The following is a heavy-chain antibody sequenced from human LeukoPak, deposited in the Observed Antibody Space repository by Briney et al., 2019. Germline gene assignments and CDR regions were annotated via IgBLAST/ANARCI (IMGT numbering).Heavy chain of an antibody. V-gene: IGHV3-23*01. CDR2: ISGSGGST. CDR3: AKRKRYDYSGTYYFDY. CDR1: GFTFSSYA. J-gene: IGHJ4*02. Sequence: RSGGSLRLSSAASGFTFSSYAMSWVRQAPGKGLEWVSAISGSGGSTYYADSVKGRFTISRDNSKNTLYLQMNSLRAEDTTVYYCAKRKRYDYSGTYYFDYWGQGTLVTVSS. D-gene: IGHD1-26*01.